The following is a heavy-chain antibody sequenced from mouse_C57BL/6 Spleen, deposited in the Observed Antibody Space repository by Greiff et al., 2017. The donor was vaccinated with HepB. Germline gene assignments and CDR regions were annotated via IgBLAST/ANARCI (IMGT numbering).Heavy chain of an antibody. CDR3: ARLSIVTRYLDV. J-gene: IGHJ1*03. Sequence: DVQLQESGGDLVKPGGSLKLSCAASGFTFSSYGMSWVLQTPDKRLEWVTTISSGGSYTYYPDSVKGRFTISRDNAKNTLYLQMSSLKSEDTAMYYCARLSIVTRYLDVWGTGTTVTVSS. CDR2: ISSGGSYT. D-gene: IGHD2-5*01. V-gene: IGHV5-6*01. CDR1: GFTFSSYG.